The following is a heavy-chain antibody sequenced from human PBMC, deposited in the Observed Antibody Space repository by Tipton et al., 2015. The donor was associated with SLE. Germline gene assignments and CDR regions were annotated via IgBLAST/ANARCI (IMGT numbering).Heavy chain of an antibody. Sequence: LRLSCTVSGGSISGYSWSWIRQPPGKGLEWIASIYYTGNTNYNPSLKSRVTISVDTSKNQFSLKLSSVTAADTAVYYCARGPKVGARGDAFDIWGQGTMVTVSS. CDR1: GGSISGYS. CDR3: ARGPKVGARGDAFDI. V-gene: IGHV4-59*12. CDR2: IYYTGNT. J-gene: IGHJ3*02. D-gene: IGHD1-26*01.